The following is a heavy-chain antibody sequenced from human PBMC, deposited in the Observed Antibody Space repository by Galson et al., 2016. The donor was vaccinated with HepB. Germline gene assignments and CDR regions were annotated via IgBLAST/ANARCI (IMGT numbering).Heavy chain of an antibody. CDR3: TKGAVRRSDF. V-gene: IGHV3-23*01. J-gene: IGHJ4*02. CDR1: GFTFTTYA. CDR2: LSGSGDRK. Sequence: SLRLSCAASGFTFTTYAMTWVRQAPGKGLEWVSTLSGSGDRKYYADSVKGRFTLSRDNSKNTLSLQMNSLSAEDTAIYYCTKGAVRRSDFWGQGTLVTVSS.